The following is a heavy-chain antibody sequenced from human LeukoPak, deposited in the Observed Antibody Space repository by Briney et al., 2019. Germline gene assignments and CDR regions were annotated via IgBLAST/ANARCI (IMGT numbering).Heavy chain of an antibody. Sequence: SETLSLTCTVSGGPFSGYYCTWIRQPPGKGLEWIGEINHSGSANYNPSLKSRVTISLDTSKNQFSLKLSSVTAADTAVYYCARGQGTVTTHWGQGTLVTVSS. D-gene: IGHD4-17*01. CDR2: INHSGSA. J-gene: IGHJ4*02. CDR1: GGPFSGYY. V-gene: IGHV4-34*01. CDR3: ARGQGTVTTH.